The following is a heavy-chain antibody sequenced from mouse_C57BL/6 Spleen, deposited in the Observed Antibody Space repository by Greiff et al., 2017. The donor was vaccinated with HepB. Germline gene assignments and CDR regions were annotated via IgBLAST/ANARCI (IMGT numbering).Heavy chain of an antibody. CDR3: ARRETSYWYFDV. J-gene: IGHJ1*03. Sequence: VQLVESGAELVMPGASVKLSCKASGYTFTSYWMHWVKQRPGQGLEWIGEIDPSDSYTNYNQKFKGKSTLTVDKSSSTAYMQLSSLTSEDSAVYYCARRETSYWYFDVWGTGTTVTVSS. V-gene: IGHV1-69*01. CDR2: IDPSDSYT. D-gene: IGHD2-13*01. CDR1: GYTFTSYW.